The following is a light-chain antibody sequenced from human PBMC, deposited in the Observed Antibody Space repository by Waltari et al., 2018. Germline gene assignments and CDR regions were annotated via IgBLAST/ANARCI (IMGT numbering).Light chain of an antibody. J-gene: IGLJ1*01. V-gene: IGLV3-19*01. CDR3: YSRDNSGDHLRV. CDR2: GKN. CDR1: SLSGYY. Sequence: SSELTQDPAVSVALGQTVRITCQGDSLSGYYASWYQQKPGQAPVLIIYGKNTRPSGIPDRLSGSSSGNTGSLTITGAQAEDEADYYCYSRDNSGDHLRVFGTGTKVTVL.